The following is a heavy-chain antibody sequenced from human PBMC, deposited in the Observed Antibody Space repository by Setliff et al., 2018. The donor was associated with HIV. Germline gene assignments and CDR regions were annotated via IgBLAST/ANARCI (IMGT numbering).Heavy chain of an antibody. CDR2: ISSSSSYT. J-gene: IGHJ6*02. CDR3: ARGCRVGWVFTYGMDV. V-gene: IGHV3-11*05. CDR1: GFTFSDYY. Sequence: GGSLRLSCAASGFTFSDYYMSWIRQAPGKGLEWVSYISSSSSYTNYADSVKGRFTISRDNAKNSLFLQMNSLRPEDTAVYYCARGCRVGWVFTYGMDVWGQGTLVTVSS. D-gene: IGHD6-13*01.